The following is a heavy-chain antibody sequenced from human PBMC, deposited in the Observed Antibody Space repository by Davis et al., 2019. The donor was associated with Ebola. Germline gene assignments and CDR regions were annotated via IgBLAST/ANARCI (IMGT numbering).Heavy chain of an antibody. Sequence: AASVKVSCKSSGGTFRNYAIMWVRQAPGQGLEWMGGIIPMFGTGSYTQKFQGRVSITADESTSTAYMELSSLRSDDTAVYYCTRGGNFDFWGQGTLVTVSS. CDR3: TRGGNFDF. CDR2: IIPMFGTG. D-gene: IGHD2/OR15-2a*01. J-gene: IGHJ4*02. V-gene: IGHV1-69*13. CDR1: GGTFRNYA.